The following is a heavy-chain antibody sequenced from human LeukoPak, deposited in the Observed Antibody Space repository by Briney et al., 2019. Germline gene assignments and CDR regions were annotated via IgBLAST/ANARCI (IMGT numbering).Heavy chain of an antibody. Sequence: SETLSLTCTVSGGSISSYYWSWIRQPPGKGLEWIGYIYYSGSTNYNPSLKSRVTISVDTSKNQFSLKLSSVTAADTAVYYCARGYDSQGSFDYWGQGTLVTVSS. CDR3: ARGYDSQGSFDY. J-gene: IGHJ4*02. CDR1: GGSISSYY. D-gene: IGHD3-22*01. CDR2: IYYSGST. V-gene: IGHV4-59*01.